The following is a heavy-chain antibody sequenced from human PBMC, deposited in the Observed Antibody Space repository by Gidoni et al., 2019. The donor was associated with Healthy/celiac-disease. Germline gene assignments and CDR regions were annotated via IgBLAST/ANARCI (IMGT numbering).Heavy chain of an antibody. D-gene: IGHD3-10*01. CDR3: ARALLWFGELNYYMDV. V-gene: IGHV3-48*03. J-gene: IGHJ6*03. Sequence: EVQLVESGGGLVQPGGSLRLSCAASGFTFSSYEMNWVRQAPGKGLEWVSYISSSGSTIYYADSVKGRFTISRDNAKNSLYLQMNSLRAEDTAVYYCARALLWFGELNYYMDVWGKGTTVTVSS. CDR1: GFTFSSYE. CDR2: ISSSGSTI.